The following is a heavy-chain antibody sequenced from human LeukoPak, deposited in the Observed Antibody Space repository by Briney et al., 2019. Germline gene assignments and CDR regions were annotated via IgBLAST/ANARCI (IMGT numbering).Heavy chain of an antibody. V-gene: IGHV3-64*01. CDR1: GFVFSSYG. D-gene: IGHD6-19*01. CDR3: ATEKWLANSDAFDI. Sequence: SGGSLRLSCAASGFVFSSYGMHWVRQAPGKGLEYVSAISSDGGSTYYANSVKGRFTISRDNSKNTLYLRMGSLRTEDMAVYYCATEKWLANSDAFDIWGQGKMFTVSS. J-gene: IGHJ3*02. CDR2: ISSDGGST.